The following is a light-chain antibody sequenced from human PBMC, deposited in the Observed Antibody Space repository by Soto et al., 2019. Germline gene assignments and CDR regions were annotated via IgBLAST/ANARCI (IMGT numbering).Light chain of an antibody. CDR3: AAWDDSLSGGV. J-gene: IGLJ2*01. CDR1: SSNIGSNY. V-gene: IGLV1-47*01. CDR2: RNN. Sequence: QSVLTQPPSASGTPGQRVTISCSGSSSNIGSNYVYWYQQLPGTAPKLLIYRNNQRPSGVPDRFSGSKSGTSASLAISGLRSEDEADHYCAAWDDSLSGGVFGGGTKVTVL.